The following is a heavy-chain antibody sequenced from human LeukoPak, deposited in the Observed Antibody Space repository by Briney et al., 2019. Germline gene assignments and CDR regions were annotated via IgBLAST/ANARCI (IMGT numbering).Heavy chain of an antibody. CDR2: IYHSGST. CDR1: GYSISSGYY. CDR3: ARVYTANGPGGY. J-gene: IGHJ4*02. V-gene: IGHV4-38-2*01. D-gene: IGHD1-1*01. Sequence: SETLSLTCALSGYSISSGYYWGWIRQPPGKGLEWIGSIYHSGSTYYNPSLKSRVTISVDTSKNQFSLKLSSVTAADTAVYYCARVYTANGPGGYWGQGTLVTVSS.